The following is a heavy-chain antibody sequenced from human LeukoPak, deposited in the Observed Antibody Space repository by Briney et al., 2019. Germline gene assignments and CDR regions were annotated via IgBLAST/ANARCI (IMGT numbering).Heavy chain of an antibody. V-gene: IGHV5-51*01. CDR3: ARHSCYDS. D-gene: IGHD3-16*01. J-gene: IGHJ4*02. Sequence: PGESLKISCKGSGFTFSTYSFAWVRRMPGKGLEWMGVIYAGDSSTRYSPSFQGQVTISVDKSISTVYLQWSSLKASDSAIYYCARHSCYDSWGQGTLVTVSS. CDR1: GFTFSTYS. CDR2: IYAGDSST.